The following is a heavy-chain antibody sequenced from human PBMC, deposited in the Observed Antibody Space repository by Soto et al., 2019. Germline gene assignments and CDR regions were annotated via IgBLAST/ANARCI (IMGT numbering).Heavy chain of an antibody. CDR1: GFSLSTNGVG. CDR3: AHRQEYSSSWNSGWFDP. V-gene: IGHV2-5*02. Sequence: QITLKESGPTLVTPTQTLTLTCTFSGFSLSTNGVGVGWLRQSPGKALEWLAFIYWDDDKRYSPSLKSRTTTTKVTSKNHVVLIKTDMDPIDTATYYCAHRQEYSSSWNSGWFDPWGQGTLVTVSS. D-gene: IGHD6-13*01. J-gene: IGHJ5*02. CDR2: IYWDDDK.